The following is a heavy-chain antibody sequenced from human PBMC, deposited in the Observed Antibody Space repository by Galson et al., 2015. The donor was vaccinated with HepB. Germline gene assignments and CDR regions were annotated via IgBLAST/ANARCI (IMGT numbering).Heavy chain of an antibody. D-gene: IGHD2-15*01. V-gene: IGHV3-23*01. CDR2: ISGSGDST. CDR3: AKEGHHGRPGYSYQYMDV. Sequence: SLRLSCAASGFTFSSYAMTWVRQAPGKGLEWVSGISGSGDSTYHADSVKGRFTISRDNFKNTLYLQMNRVRADDTAVYYCAKEGHHGRPGYSYQYMDVWGEGTTVTVSS. CDR1: GFTFSSYA. J-gene: IGHJ6*04.